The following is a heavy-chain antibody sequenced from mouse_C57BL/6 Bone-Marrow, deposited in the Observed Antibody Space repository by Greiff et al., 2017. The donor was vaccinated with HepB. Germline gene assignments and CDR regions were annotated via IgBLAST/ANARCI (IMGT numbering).Heavy chain of an antibody. CDR2: INPGSGGT. Sequence: QVQLQQSGAELVRPGPSVKVSCKASGYAFTNYLIEWVKQRPGQGLEWIGVINPGSGGTNYNEKFKGKATLTADKSSSTAYMQLSSLTSEDSAVYFCAREPIYYGNSRFAYWGQGTLVTVSA. CDR3: AREPIYYGNSRFAY. V-gene: IGHV1-54*01. CDR1: GYAFTNYL. J-gene: IGHJ3*01. D-gene: IGHD2-1*01.